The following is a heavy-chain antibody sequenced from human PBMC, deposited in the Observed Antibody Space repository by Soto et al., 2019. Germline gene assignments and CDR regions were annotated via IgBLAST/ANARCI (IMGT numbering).Heavy chain of an antibody. D-gene: IGHD3-22*01. Sequence: GESLKISCKGSGYSFTSYWIGWVRQMPGKGLEWMGIIYPGDSDTRYSPSFQGQVTISADKSISTAYLQWSSLKASDTAMYYCARQPYYYDSSGYYYRYYYYYGMDVWGQGTTVTV. CDR3: ARQPYYYDSSGYYYRYYYYYGMDV. CDR2: IYPGDSDT. J-gene: IGHJ6*02. V-gene: IGHV5-51*01. CDR1: GYSFTSYW.